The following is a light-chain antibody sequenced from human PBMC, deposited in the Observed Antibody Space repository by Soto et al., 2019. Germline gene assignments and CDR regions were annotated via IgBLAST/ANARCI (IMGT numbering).Light chain of an antibody. CDR1: SSDVGDYNY. J-gene: IGLJ2*01. Sequence: QSALTQPASVSGSPGQSITISCTGTSSDVGDYNYVSWYKQHPGKAPKLMIYDVSNRPSGVSNRFSGSKSGNTASLTISGLQAEDEADYYCISYTRSSALYVVFGGGTKLTVL. CDR3: ISYTRSSALYVV. CDR2: DVS. V-gene: IGLV2-14*01.